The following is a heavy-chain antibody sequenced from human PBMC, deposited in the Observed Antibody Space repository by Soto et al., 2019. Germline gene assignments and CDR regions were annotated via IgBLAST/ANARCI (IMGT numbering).Heavy chain of an antibody. CDR1: GFTFSMYG. D-gene: IGHD3-10*01. V-gene: IGHV3-30*03. J-gene: IGHJ4*02. CDR2: TASDGTNK. Sequence: QVQLVESGGGVVQPGNSVRLSCAASGFTFSMYGMHWVRQAPGKGLEWVAVTASDGTNKFYGDSVKGRFTISRANPRATLYLQMNSLRPDDTAVYYCARKNPGRVSELPDYWGQGTLVTVSS. CDR3: ARKNPGRVSELPDY.